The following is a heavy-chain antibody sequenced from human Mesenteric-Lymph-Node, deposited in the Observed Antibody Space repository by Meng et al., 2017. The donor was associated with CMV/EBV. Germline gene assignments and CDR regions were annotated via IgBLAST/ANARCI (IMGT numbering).Heavy chain of an antibody. CDR3: AKGYGYNANFDY. Sequence: GGSLRLSCAASGFTFEDYAMHWVRQAPGKGLEWVSGISWNSDSIGYAGSVRGRFTISRDNAKNSLYLQMNSLRAEDTALYYCAKGYGYNANFDYWGQGTLVTVSS. CDR1: GFTFEDYA. D-gene: IGHD5-24*01. J-gene: IGHJ4*02. V-gene: IGHV3-9*01. CDR2: ISWNSDSI.